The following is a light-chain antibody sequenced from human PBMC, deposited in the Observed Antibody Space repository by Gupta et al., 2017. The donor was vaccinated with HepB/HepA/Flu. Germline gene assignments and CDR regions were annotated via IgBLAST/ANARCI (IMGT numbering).Light chain of an antibody. CDR2: GAS. CDR1: QSVGSS. V-gene: IGKV3-11*01. CDR3: LQRSSWCS. Sequence: ELVLTQSLATLSLSPGERATLSCRASQSVGSSLAWYQQKPGQTPRLLIYGASNRATGIPARFSGSGSGTDFTLTISSLEPEDCAVYFCLQRSSWCSFGQGTKLEIK. J-gene: IGKJ2*04.